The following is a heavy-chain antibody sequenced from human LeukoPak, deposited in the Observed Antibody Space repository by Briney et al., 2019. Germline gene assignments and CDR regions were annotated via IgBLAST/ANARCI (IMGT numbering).Heavy chain of an antibody. Sequence: GGSLRLSCAASGFTFSTYAMSWVRQAPGKGLEWVSAISGSGGSTYYADSVKGRFTISRDNSKNTLYLQMNSLRAEDTAVYYCAKGVEQWLVPLYWGQGTLVTVSS. J-gene: IGHJ4*02. CDR3: AKGVEQWLVPLY. CDR1: GFTFSTYA. CDR2: ISGSGGST. V-gene: IGHV3-23*01. D-gene: IGHD6-19*01.